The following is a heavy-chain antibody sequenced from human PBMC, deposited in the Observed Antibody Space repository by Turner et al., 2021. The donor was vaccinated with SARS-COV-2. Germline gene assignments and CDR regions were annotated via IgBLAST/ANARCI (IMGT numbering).Heavy chain of an antibody. CDR2: IYYSGST. D-gene: IGHD3-16*01. V-gene: IGHV4-59*01. Sequence: QVQLPESGPGLVKPSETLSLSCTVSGGSISSYYWSWIRQPPGKGLEWIGYIYYSGSTKYNPSLKSRVTISVDTSKNQFSLKLSSVTAADTAVYYCARGPGEGSFDYWGQGTLVTVSS. CDR1: GGSISSYY. CDR3: ARGPGEGSFDY. J-gene: IGHJ4*02.